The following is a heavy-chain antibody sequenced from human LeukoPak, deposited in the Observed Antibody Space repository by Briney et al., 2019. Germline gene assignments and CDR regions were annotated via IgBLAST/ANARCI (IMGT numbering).Heavy chain of an antibody. CDR2: INHSGSP. CDR3: TRGEQLVAVFDY. CDR1: GGSFSSYY. V-gene: IGHV4-34*01. J-gene: IGHJ4*02. D-gene: IGHD6-6*01. Sequence: NPSESLSLSCAVYGGSFSSYYRSWIRQPPGKGLEWIGEINHSGSPNNNPSLKSRVTISVDTSKNQFSLKLSSVTAADTAVYYCTRGEQLVAVFDYWGQGTLVTVSS.